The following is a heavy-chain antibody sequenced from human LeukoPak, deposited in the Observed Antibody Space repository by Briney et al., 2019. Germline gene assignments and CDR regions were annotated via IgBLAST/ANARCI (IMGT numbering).Heavy chain of an antibody. D-gene: IGHD5-24*01. CDR2: ISWDGGTR. V-gene: IGHV3-43*01. CDR3: AKEGEEMAAFDY. CDR1: GFTFDDYT. J-gene: IGHJ4*02. Sequence: GGSLRLSCAASGFTFDDYTMHWVRQAPGKGLEWVSLISWDGGTRYYADSVKGRFTISRDNSKNSLYLQMNSLGTEDTALYYCAKEGEEMAAFDYWGQGTLVTVSS.